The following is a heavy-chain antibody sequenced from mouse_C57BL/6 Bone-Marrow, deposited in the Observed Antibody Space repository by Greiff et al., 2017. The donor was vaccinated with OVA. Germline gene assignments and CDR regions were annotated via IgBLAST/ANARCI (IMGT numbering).Heavy chain of an antibody. Sequence: EVNLVESGGDLVKPGGSLKLSCAASGFTFSSYGMSWVRQTPVKRLEWVATISSGGSYTYYPDSVKGRFTISRDNAKNTLYLQMSSLKSEDTAMYYCARGYWGYWGQGTTLTVSS. V-gene: IGHV5-6*01. CDR1: GFTFSSYG. D-gene: IGHD1-2*01. CDR2: ISSGGSYT. J-gene: IGHJ2*01. CDR3: ARGYWGY.